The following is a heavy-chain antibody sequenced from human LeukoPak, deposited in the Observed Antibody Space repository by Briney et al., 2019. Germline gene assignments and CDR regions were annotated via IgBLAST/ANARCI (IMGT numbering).Heavy chain of an antibody. CDR1: GYTFTSYD. Sequence: ASVKVSCKASGYTFTSYDINWVRQATGQGLEWMGWINPNSGNTGYAQKFQGRVTMTRNTSISTAYMELSSLRSEDTAVYYCARVLWFGELVLVGLDPWGQGTLVTVSS. J-gene: IGHJ5*02. CDR3: ARVLWFGELVLVGLDP. V-gene: IGHV1-8*01. D-gene: IGHD3-10*01. CDR2: INPNSGNT.